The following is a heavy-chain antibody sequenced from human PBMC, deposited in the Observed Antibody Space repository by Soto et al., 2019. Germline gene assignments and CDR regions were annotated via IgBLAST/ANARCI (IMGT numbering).Heavy chain of an antibody. CDR1: GFTFSSYG. CDR2: ISYDGSNK. V-gene: IGHV3-30*18. J-gene: IGHJ4*02. D-gene: IGHD5-12*01. CDR3: AKGDGYNLY. Sequence: QTGGSLRLSCAASGFTFSSYGMHWVRQAPGKGLEWVAVISYDGSNKYYADSVKGRFTISRDNSKNTLYLQMNSLRAEDTAVYYCAKGDGYNLYWGQGTLVTVSS.